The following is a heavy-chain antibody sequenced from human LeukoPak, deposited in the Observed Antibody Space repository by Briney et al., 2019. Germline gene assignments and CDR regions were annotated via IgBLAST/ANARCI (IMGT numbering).Heavy chain of an antibody. CDR1: GGPISSYY. CDR2: IYYSGST. CDR3: ARVAYYDSSGYYASDAFDI. Sequence: SETLSLTCTVSGGPISSYYWSWIRQPPGKGLEWVGYIYYSGSTNYNPSLKSRVTISVDTSKNQFSLKLSSVTAADTAVYYCARVAYYDSSGYYASDAFDIWGQGTMVTVSS. V-gene: IGHV4-59*01. D-gene: IGHD3-22*01. J-gene: IGHJ3*02.